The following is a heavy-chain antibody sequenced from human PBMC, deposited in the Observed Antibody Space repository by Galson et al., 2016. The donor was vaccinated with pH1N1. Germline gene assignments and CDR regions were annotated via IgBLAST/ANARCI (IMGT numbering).Heavy chain of an antibody. D-gene: IGHD4-23*01. CDR3: ARTPTSVVTVYSPFDV. V-gene: IGHV1-69*13. Sequence: SVKVSCKVSEGTFTSSTITWVRHAPGQGLEWVGDIIPIFGTTTYALKFQGRVTLTADGSLHTAFMELSGLTYQDTAVYYCARTPTSVVTVYSPFDVWGQGTTVTVSS. CDR1: EGTFTSST. CDR2: IIPIFGTT. J-gene: IGHJ6*02.